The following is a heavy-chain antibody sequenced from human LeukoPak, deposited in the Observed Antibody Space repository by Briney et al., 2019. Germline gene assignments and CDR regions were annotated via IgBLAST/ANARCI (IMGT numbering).Heavy chain of an antibody. J-gene: IGHJ3*02. CDR2: INNDGSGT. CDR3: ARGGPDHAFDI. CDR1: GFTFSNYW. D-gene: IGHD1-14*01. V-gene: IGHV3-74*01. Sequence: GGSLRLSCAASGFTFSNYWMYWVRQTPGKGLVYVSRINNDGSGTTYAESVKGRFTISRDNGNNGMYLQMNGLRAEDTAVYYCARGGPDHAFDIWGQGTMVTVSS.